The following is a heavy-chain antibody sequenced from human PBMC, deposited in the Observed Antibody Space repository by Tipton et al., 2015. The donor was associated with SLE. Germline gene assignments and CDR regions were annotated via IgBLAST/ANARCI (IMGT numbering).Heavy chain of an antibody. CDR1: GFTFNNNA. CDR2: VRRKVYGATT. Sequence: SLRLSCAASGFTFNNNAMTWVRQAPGKGLEWVGFVRRKVYGATTDYAASVKGRFTISRDDPKSIAYLQMNSLKTEDTAVYYCARIFRGGVITSDQIDYWGQGTLVTVSS. V-gene: IGHV3-49*04. CDR3: ARIFRGGVITSDQIDY. D-gene: IGHD4-23*01. J-gene: IGHJ4*02.